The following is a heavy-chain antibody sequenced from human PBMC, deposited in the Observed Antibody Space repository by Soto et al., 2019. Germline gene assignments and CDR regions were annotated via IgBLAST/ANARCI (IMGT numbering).Heavy chain of an antibody. CDR3: ARVWLV. V-gene: IGHV3-30*14. D-gene: IGHD6-19*01. CDR1: GFTFSSYA. Sequence: QVQLVESGGGVVQPGRSLRLSCAASGFTFSSYAMHWVRQAPGKGLEWVAVISYDGSNKYYADSVKGRFTISRDNSKNTLYLQMNSLSAEDTAVYYCARVWLVWGQGTLVTVSS. CDR2: ISYDGSNK. J-gene: IGHJ4*02.